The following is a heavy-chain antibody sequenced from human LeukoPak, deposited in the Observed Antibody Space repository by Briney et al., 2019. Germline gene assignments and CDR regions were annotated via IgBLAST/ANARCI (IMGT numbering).Heavy chain of an antibody. Sequence: SGPTLVKPTQTLTVTCTFSGFSLATTGLGVAWIRQPPGKALEWLAVIYWDDDKRYNPSLRSRLTIAKDTSRNQVVLTMTNIDPLDTTTYYSAHRRGGRISDGGYLDYWGQGILVTVSS. CDR1: GFSLATTGLG. CDR3: AHRRGGRISDGGYLDY. CDR2: IYWDDDK. J-gene: IGHJ4*02. V-gene: IGHV2-5*02. D-gene: IGHD3-16*01.